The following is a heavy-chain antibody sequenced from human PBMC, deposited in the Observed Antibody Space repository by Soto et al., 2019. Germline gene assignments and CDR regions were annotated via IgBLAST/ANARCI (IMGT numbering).Heavy chain of an antibody. V-gene: IGHV4-61*01. D-gene: IGHD1-1*01. J-gene: IGHJ5*02. CDR3: ARNGGYENWFDP. CDR1: GGSVTSGSYY. Sequence: SETLSLTCTVSGGSVTSGSYYWSWIRQPPGKGLEWIGYIFYSGTTDQNPSLQSRVTISVDTSKNQFSLELSSVTAADTAVYYCARNGGYENWFDPWGQG. CDR2: IFYSGTT.